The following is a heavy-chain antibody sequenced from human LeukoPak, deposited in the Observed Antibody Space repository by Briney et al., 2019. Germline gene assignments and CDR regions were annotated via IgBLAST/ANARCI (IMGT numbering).Heavy chain of an antibody. Sequence: GASVKVSCKASGYTFTGYYMHWVRQAPGQGLEWMGWINPNSGGTNYAQKFQGRVTMTRDTSISTAYMELSRLRSDDTAVYYCARLFSYYYDSSGSWLDPWGQGTLVTVSS. CDR3: ARLFSYYYDSSGSWLDP. CDR2: INPNSGGT. J-gene: IGHJ5*02. CDR1: GYTFTGYY. V-gene: IGHV1-2*02. D-gene: IGHD3-22*01.